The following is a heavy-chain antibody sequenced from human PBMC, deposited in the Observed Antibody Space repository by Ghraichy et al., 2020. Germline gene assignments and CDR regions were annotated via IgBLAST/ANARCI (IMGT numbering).Heavy chain of an antibody. CDR3: AKGILQYFDWTLDY. CDR2: IRYDGSNK. V-gene: IGHV3-30*02. J-gene: IGHJ4*02. CDR1: GFTFSSYG. Sequence: GGSLRLSCAASGFTFSSYGMHWVRQAPGKGLEWVAFIRYDGSNKYYADSVKGRFTISRDNSKNTLYLQMNSLRAEDTAVYYCAKGILQYFDWTLDYWGQGTLVTVSS. D-gene: IGHD3-9*01.